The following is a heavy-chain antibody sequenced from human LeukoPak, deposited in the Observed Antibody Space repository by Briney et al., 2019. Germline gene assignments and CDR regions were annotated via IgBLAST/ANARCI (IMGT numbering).Heavy chain of an antibody. CDR3: ARDPGPVVVNPD. CDR2: IYYSGST. D-gene: IGHD3-22*01. J-gene: IGHJ4*02. V-gene: IGHV4-39*07. CDR1: GGSISSSSYY. Sequence: SETLSLTCTVSGGSISSSSYYWGWIRQPPGKGLEWIGSIYYSGSTYYNPSLKSRVTISVDTSKTQFSLKLSSVTAADTAVYYCARDPGPVVVNPDWGQGTLVTVSS.